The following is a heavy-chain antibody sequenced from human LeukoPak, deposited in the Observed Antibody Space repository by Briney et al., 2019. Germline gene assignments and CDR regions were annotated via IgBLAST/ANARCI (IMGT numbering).Heavy chain of an antibody. J-gene: IGHJ4*02. D-gene: IGHD5-12*01. Sequence: GGSLRLSCAASGFTFSSYAMHWVRQAPGKGLEYVSAISSNGGSTYYANSVKGRFTISRDNSKNTLYLQMGSLRAEDMAVYYCARDPSGGGYAFDYWGQGTLVTVSS. CDR1: GFTFSSYA. V-gene: IGHV3-64*01. CDR3: ARDPSGGGYAFDY. CDR2: ISSNGGST.